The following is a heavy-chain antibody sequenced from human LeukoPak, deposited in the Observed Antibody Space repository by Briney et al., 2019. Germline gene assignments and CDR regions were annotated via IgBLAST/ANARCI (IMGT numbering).Heavy chain of an antibody. J-gene: IGHJ4*02. V-gene: IGHV4-39*07. CDR3: ARDRGVPRPYYFDQ. CDR2: VHYNGST. D-gene: IGHD3-10*01. Sequence: SETLSLTCTVSGGSVRSSSYYWGCIRQPPGKGLEWIASVHYNGSTCYNPSLGGRVIMSIDTSKNQFSLKLTSVTAADTAMYYCARDRGVPRPYYFDQWGQGTLVTVSS. CDR1: GGSVRSSSYY.